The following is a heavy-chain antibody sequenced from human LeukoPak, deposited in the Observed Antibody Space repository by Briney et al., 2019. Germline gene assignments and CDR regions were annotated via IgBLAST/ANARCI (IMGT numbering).Heavy chain of an antibody. CDR1: GFIFRHYV. V-gene: IGHV3-30-3*01. D-gene: IGHD3-3*01. CDR3: ARPRSTYYDFWSGRSAFDY. J-gene: IGHJ4*02. CDR2: ISYDGNNK. Sequence: GGSLGLSCAASGFIFRHYVMHWVRQAPGKGLEWVAVISYDGNNKYYADSVRGRFTISRDNSKNTLYLQMSSLRAEDTAVYYCARPRSTYYDFWSGRSAFDYWGQGTLVTVSS.